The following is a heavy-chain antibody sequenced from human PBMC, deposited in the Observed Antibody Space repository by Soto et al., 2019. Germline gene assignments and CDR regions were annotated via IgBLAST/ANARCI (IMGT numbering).Heavy chain of an antibody. CDR3: ARHSLALRKNNWFDP. J-gene: IGHJ5*02. D-gene: IGHD3-3*02. CDR2: IFYLGSP. V-gene: IGHV4-39*01. CDR1: GDSIISSDFY. Sequence: SETLSLTCTVSGDSIISSDFYWGWVRQPPGKGLEWIGSIFYLGSPYYNPSLKSRVTMSVDTSKNQFSLRLRSVTAADTALYFCARHSLALRKNNWFDPWGQGIMVTSPQ.